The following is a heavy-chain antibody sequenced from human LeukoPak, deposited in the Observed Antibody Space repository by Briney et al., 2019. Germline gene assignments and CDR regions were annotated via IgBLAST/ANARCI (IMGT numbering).Heavy chain of an antibody. D-gene: IGHD3-22*01. V-gene: IGHV4-34*01. Sequence: SETLSLTCAVYGGSFSGYYWSWIRQPPGKGLEWIGEINHSGSTNYNPSLKSRVTISVDTSKNQFSLKLSSVTAADTAVYYCARHYRSNYRYYYDSSAAFDIWGQGTMVTVSS. CDR3: ARHYRSNYRYYYDSSAAFDI. J-gene: IGHJ3*02. CDR1: GGSFSGYY. CDR2: INHSGST.